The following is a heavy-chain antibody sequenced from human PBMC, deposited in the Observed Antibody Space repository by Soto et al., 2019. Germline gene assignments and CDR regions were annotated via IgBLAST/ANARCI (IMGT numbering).Heavy chain of an antibody. CDR3: ARDRSSSSSVLDY. V-gene: IGHV4-31*03. CDR2: IYYSGST. Sequence: SEILSLTCTVSGGSISSGGYYWSWIRQHPGKGLEWIGYIYYSGSTYYNPSLKSRVTISVDTSKNQFSLKLSSVTAADTAVYYCARDRSSSSSVLDYWGQGTLVTVSS. CDR1: GGSISSGGYY. D-gene: IGHD6-6*01. J-gene: IGHJ4*02.